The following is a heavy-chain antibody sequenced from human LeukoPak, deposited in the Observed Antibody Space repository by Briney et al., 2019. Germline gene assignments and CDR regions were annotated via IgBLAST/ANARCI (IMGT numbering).Heavy chain of an antibody. V-gene: IGHV3-7*03. CDR1: GFTLSTYW. J-gene: IGHJ3*02. Sequence: GGSLRLSCAASGFTLSTYWMSWVRQAPGKGLEWVANIKQDGSEKYYVDSVKGRFTISRDYAKNSLYLQMNSLRAEDTAVYYCARDTTYYYERPYRGAFDIWGQGTMVTVSS. D-gene: IGHD3-22*01. CDR3: ARDTTYYYERPYRGAFDI. CDR2: IKQDGSEK.